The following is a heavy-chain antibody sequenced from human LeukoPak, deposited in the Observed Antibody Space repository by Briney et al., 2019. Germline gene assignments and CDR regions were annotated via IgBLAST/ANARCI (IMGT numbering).Heavy chain of an antibody. V-gene: IGHV3-7*01. CDR1: GFTFSSYW. Sequence: GGSLRLSCAGSGFTFSSYWMSWVRQAPGKGLEWVANIKQDGSEKYYVDSVKGRFTISRDNAKNSLYLEMNSLRAEDTAVYYCVRGGGYWGQGTLVTVSS. CDR2: IKQDGSEK. J-gene: IGHJ4*02. CDR3: VRGGGY. D-gene: IGHD2-15*01.